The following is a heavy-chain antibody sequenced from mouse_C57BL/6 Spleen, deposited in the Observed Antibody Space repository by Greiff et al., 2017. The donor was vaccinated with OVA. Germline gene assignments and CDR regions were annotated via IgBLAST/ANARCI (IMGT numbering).Heavy chain of an antibody. CDR1: GFTFSSYA. J-gene: IGHJ3*01. V-gene: IGHV5-9-1*02. Sequence: EVKVEESGEGLVKPGGSLKLSCAASGFTFSSYAMSWVRQTPEKRLEWVAYISSGGDYIYYADTVKGRFTISRDNARNTLYLQMSSLKSEDTAMYYCTRSYYGNYGFAYWGQGTLVTVSA. CDR2: ISSGGDYI. CDR3: TRSYYGNYGFAY. D-gene: IGHD2-10*01.